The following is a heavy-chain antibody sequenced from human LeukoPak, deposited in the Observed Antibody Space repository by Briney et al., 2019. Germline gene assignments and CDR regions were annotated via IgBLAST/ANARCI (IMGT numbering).Heavy chain of an antibody. CDR1: GGPISSGGYS. CDR3: ARDGRYYYAFDI. J-gene: IGHJ3*02. V-gene: IGHV4-30-4*07. CDR2: IYYSGST. Sequence: SETLSLTCAVSGGPISSGGYSWSWIRQPPGKGLEWIGYIYYSGSTYYNPSLKSRVTISVDTSKNQFSLKLSSATAADTAAYYCARDGRYYYAFDIWGQGTMVTVSS. D-gene: IGHD1-26*01.